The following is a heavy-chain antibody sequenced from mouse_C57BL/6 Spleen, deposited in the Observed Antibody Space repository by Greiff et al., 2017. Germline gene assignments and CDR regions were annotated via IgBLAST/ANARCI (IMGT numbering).Heavy chain of an antibody. CDR2: IYPGDGDT. J-gene: IGHJ3*01. D-gene: IGHD4-1*01. V-gene: IGHV1-82*01. Sequence: VQLQQSGPELVKPGASVKLSCKASGYAFSSSWMNWVKQRPGKGLEWIGRIYPGDGDTNYNGKFKGKATLTADKSSSTAYMQLSSLPTEEAAVYFCAGRTAHSYWGQGTLVTVSA. CDR3: AGRTAHSY. CDR1: GYAFSSSW.